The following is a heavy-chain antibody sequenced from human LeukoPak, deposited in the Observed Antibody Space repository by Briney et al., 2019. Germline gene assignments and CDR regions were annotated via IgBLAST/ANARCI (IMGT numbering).Heavy chain of an antibody. J-gene: IGHJ4*02. CDR2: MNPNSGNT. Sequence: ASVKVSCKASGYTFTSYDINWVRQATGQGLEWMGWMNPNSGNTGYAQKFQGRVTMTRNTSISTAYMELSSLRSEDTAVYYCTTDPNLTLLLWFGESRPLDDYWGQGTLVTVSS. CDR1: GYTFTSYD. CDR3: TTDPNLTLLLWFGESRPLDDY. D-gene: IGHD3-10*01. V-gene: IGHV1-8*01.